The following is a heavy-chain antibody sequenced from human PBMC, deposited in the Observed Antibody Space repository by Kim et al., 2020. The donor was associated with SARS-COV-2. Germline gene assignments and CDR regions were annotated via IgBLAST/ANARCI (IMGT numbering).Heavy chain of an antibody. CDR2: IYYSGST. J-gene: IGHJ4*02. V-gene: IGHV4-59*01. CDR1: GGSISNYY. D-gene: IGHD4-4*01. CDR3: ASALDGYSYVY. Sequence: SETLSLTCTVSGGSISNYYWSWIRQPPGKGLEWIGYIYYSGSTNYNPSLKSRVTISVDTSKNQFSLKLSSVTAADTAVYYCASALDGYSYVYWGQGTLVT.